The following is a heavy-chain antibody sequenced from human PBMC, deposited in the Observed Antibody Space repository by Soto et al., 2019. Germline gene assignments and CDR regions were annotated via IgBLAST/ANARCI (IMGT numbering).Heavy chain of an antibody. Sequence: ASVKVSCKASGGTFTSYAMHWVRQAPGQRLEWMGWINAGNGNTKYSQKFQGRVTITRDTSASTAYMELSSLRSEDTAVYYCARVGDIVVVPAALYYFDYWGQGTLVTVSS. CDR3: ARVGDIVVVPAALYYFDY. D-gene: IGHD2-2*01. CDR1: GGTFTSYA. CDR2: INAGNGNT. J-gene: IGHJ4*02. V-gene: IGHV1-3*01.